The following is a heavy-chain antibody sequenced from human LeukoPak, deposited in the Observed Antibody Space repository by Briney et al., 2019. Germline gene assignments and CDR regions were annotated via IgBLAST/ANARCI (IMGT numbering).Heavy chain of an antibody. Sequence: GGSLTLSCAASGFIFSNYAMSWVRQAPGKGLECVSAIGCSGSSAYYADSVKGRFTISRDNYKNTLYLQMNSLRAEDTAVYYCATLWFGELGAVYFDDWGQGTLVTVSS. D-gene: IGHD3-10*01. J-gene: IGHJ4*02. CDR2: IGCSGSSA. V-gene: IGHV3-23*01. CDR1: GFIFSNYA. CDR3: ATLWFGELGAVYFDD.